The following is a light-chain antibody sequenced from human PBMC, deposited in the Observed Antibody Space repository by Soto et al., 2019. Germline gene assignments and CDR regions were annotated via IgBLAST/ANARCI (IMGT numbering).Light chain of an antibody. Sequence: QSALTQPASVSGSPGQSITISCTGTSSDVGGYNSVSWYQQHPGKAPKLMIYEVSNRPSGVSNHFSGSKSGNTASLTISGVQAEDEADYYCSSYTSSSTYVFGTGTKLTVL. CDR2: EVS. J-gene: IGLJ1*01. V-gene: IGLV2-14*01. CDR3: SSYTSSSTYV. CDR1: SSDVGGYNS.